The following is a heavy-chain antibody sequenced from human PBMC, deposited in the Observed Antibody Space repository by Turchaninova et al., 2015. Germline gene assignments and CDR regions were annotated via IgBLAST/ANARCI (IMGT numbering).Heavy chain of an antibody. D-gene: IGHD5-18*01. CDR1: GGSFSGYY. V-gene: IGHV4-34*01. CDR2: INHSGST. J-gene: IGHJ5*02. Sequence: QVQLQQWGAGLLKPSATLSLTCAVYGGSFSGYYWGWIRQPPGKGLEWIGEINHSGSTNYNPSLKSRVTISVDTSKNQFSLKLSSVTAADTAVYYCARGRGSSYGSWFDPWGQGTLVTVSS. CDR3: ARGRGSSYGSWFDP.